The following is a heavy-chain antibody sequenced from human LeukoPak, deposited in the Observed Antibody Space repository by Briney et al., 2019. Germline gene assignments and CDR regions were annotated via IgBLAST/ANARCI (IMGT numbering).Heavy chain of an antibody. Sequence: SETLSLTCTVSGGSISSYYWSWIRQPAGKGLEWIGRIYTSGSTNYNPSLKSRVTMSVDTSKNQFSLKLSSVTAGGTAVYYCASLGDRRGLHFDLWGRGTLVTVSS. CDR2: IYTSGST. V-gene: IGHV4-4*07. CDR3: ASLGDRRGLHFDL. J-gene: IGHJ2*01. D-gene: IGHD1-14*01. CDR1: GGSISSYY.